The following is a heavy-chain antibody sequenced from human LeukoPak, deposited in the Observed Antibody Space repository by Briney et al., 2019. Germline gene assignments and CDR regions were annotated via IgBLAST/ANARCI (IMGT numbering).Heavy chain of an antibody. D-gene: IGHD3-10*01. CDR1: GFTFSSYS. J-gene: IGHJ3*02. Sequence: PGGSLRLSCAASGFTFSSYSMNWVRQAPGKRLEWVSSISSSSSYIYYSDSVKGRFTISRDNAKNSLYLQMNSLRAEDTAVYYCAREAGLFGGNDAFDIWGQGTMITVSS. CDR3: AREAGLFGGNDAFDI. V-gene: IGHV3-21*01. CDR2: ISSSSSYI.